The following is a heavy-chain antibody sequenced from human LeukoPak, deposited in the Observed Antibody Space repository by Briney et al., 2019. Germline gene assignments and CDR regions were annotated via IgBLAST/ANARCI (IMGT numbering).Heavy chain of an antibody. CDR2: ISSEGSSYI. Sequence: GGSLRLSCAASGFIFSTYSMNWVRQAPGKGLEWVSTISSEGSSYIFYADSVKGRFTISRDNSKNTLYLQMNSLRAEDTAVYYCAKGGWFGEFFDYWGQGTLVTVSS. D-gene: IGHD3-10*01. CDR1: GFIFSTYS. CDR3: AKGGWFGEFFDY. V-gene: IGHV3-21*04. J-gene: IGHJ4*02.